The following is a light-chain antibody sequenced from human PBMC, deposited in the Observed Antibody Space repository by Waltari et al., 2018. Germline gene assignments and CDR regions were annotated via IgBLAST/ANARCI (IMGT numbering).Light chain of an antibody. V-gene: IGLV2-14*03. Sequence: QSALTQPASVSGSPGQSITISCTGTSSDVGGYNYVSWYQQHPGKAPKLMIYDVSNLPSWVSSRFSGSKSGNTASRTISGLQAEYEADYYCSSYISSSTLELFGGGTSLTVL. CDR2: DVS. CDR3: SSYISSSTLEL. CDR1: SSDVGGYNY. J-gene: IGLJ2*01.